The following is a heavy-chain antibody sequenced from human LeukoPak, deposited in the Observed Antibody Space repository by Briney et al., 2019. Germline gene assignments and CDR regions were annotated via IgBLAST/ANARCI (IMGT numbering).Heavy chain of an antibody. CDR1: GFTFSSYW. CDR3: ARGTLDTVTTDDYYYMDV. V-gene: IGHV3-7*01. J-gene: IGHJ6*03. D-gene: IGHD4-11*01. Sequence: GGSLRLSCAASGFTFSSYWMSWVRQAPGKGLEWVANIKQDGSEKYYVDSVKGRFTISRDNAKNSLNPQMNSLRAEDTAVYYCARGTLDTVTTDDYYYMDVWGKGTTVTVSS. CDR2: IKQDGSEK.